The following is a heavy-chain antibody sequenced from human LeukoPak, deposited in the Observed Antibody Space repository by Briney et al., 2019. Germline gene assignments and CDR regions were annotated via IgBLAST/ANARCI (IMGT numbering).Heavy chain of an antibody. Sequence: PSETLSLTCTVSGGSISSYYWGWIRQPPGKGLEWIGSIYYSGSTYYNPSLKSRVTISVDTSKNQFSLKLSSVTAADTAVYYCAREIAAAGTVANSFDYWGQGTLVTVSS. CDR2: IYYSGST. CDR1: GGSISSYY. CDR3: AREIAAAGTVANSFDY. J-gene: IGHJ4*02. V-gene: IGHV4-39*07. D-gene: IGHD6-13*01.